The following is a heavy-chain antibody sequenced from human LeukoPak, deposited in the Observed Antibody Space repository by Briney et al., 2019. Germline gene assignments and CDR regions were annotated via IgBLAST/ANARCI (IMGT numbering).Heavy chain of an antibody. V-gene: IGHV4-34*01. CDR2: INHSGST. J-gene: IGHJ6*02. CDR3: ASRGDPSSSGYYHTTNYYGMDV. CDR1: GGSVCGYY. Sequence: PSETLSLTCGVYGGSVCGYYWKWSRQPPGKGLEWIGEINHSGSTSCNPSLKSRVTISLDTSKNQFSLKLRSVTAADTAVYYCASRGDPSSSGYYHTTNYYGMDVWGQGTTVTVSS. D-gene: IGHD3-22*01.